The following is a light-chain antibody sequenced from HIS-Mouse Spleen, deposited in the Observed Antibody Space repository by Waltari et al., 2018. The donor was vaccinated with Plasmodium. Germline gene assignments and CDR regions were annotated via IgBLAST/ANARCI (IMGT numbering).Light chain of an antibody. CDR1: QSVSSN. Sequence: EIVMTQSPPTLSVSPGERATLSCRASQSVSSNIARYQQKPGQAPRLLIYGASTRATGIPARFSGSGSGTEFTLTISSLQSEDFAVYYCQQYNNWSFTFGPGTKVDIK. V-gene: IGKV3-15*01. J-gene: IGKJ3*01. CDR3: QQYNNWSFT. CDR2: GAS.